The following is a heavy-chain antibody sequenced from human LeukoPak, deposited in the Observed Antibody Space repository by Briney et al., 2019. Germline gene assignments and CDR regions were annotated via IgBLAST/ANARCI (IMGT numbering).Heavy chain of an antibody. J-gene: IGHJ5*02. V-gene: IGHV3-23*01. CDR1: GFTFSDYY. CDR3: AKVRSGYSYGNNWFDP. Sequence: GGSLRLSCAASGFTFSDYYMSWVRQAPGKGLEWVSAISGSGGSTYYADSVKGRFTISRDNSKNTLYLQMNSLRAEDTAVYYCAKVRSGYSYGNNWFDPWGQGTLVTVSS. CDR2: ISGSGGST. D-gene: IGHD5-18*01.